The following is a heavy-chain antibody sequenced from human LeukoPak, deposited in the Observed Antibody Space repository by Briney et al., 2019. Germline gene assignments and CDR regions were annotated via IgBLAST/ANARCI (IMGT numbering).Heavy chain of an antibody. Sequence: PGGSLRLSCAASGFTFSDYYMSWIRQAPGKGLEWVSYISSSGSTIYYADSVKGRFTISRDNAKNSLYLQTNSLRAEDTALYYCARDAPRLEVLTDYWGQGTLVTVSS. CDR2: ISSSGSTI. CDR1: GFTFSDYY. J-gene: IGHJ4*02. CDR3: ARDAPRLEVLTDY. V-gene: IGHV3-11*01. D-gene: IGHD2-8*02.